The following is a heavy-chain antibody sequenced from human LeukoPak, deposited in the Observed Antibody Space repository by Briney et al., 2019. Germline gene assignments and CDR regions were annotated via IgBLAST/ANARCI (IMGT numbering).Heavy chain of an antibody. CDR3: AKEDSALAFDI. D-gene: IGHD3/OR15-3a*01. CDR2: ISGGGGST. V-gene: IGHV3-23*01. CDR1: GFTFSSYA. J-gene: IGHJ3*02. Sequence: GGSLRLSCAASGFTFSSYAMSWVRQAPGKGLGWVSTISGGGGSTYYADSVKGRFTISRDNSKTTLYLQMNSLRADDTAVYYCAKEDSALAFDIWGQGTMVTVSS.